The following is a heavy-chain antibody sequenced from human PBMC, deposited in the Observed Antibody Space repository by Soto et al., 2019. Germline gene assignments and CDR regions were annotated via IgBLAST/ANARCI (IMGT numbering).Heavy chain of an antibody. Sequence: QVQLVESGGGVVQPGRSLRLSCAASGFTFSSYGMHWVRQAPGKGLEWVAVISYDGSNKYYADSVKGRFTISRDNSKNTLYLQMNSLRAEDTAVYYCAKNYGSGSYPTYYYYGMDVWGQGTTVTVSS. CDR2: ISYDGSNK. CDR3: AKNYGSGSYPTYYYYGMDV. J-gene: IGHJ6*02. V-gene: IGHV3-30*18. D-gene: IGHD3-10*01. CDR1: GFTFSSYG.